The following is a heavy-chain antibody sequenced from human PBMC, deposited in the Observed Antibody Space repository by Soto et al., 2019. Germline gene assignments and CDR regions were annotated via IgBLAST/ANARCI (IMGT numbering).Heavy chain of an antibody. D-gene: IGHD2-15*01. Sequence: EVQLLESGGGLVQPGGSLRLSCAASGFTFSSYAMSWVRQAPGKGLEWVSAISGSGGSTYYADSVKGRFTISRDNSKNTLYLQMISLRAEDTAVYYCAKGYYCSGGSCYVCYFDLWGRGTLVTVSS. J-gene: IGHJ2*01. CDR1: GFTFSSYA. V-gene: IGHV3-23*01. CDR2: ISGSGGST. CDR3: AKGYYCSGGSCYVCYFDL.